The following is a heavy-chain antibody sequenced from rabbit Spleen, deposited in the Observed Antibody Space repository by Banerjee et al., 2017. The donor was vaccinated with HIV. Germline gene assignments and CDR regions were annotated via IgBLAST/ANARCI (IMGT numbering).Heavy chain of an antibody. CDR3: ARDTSTSFSSYGMDL. J-gene: IGHJ6*01. CDR2: IYAGSSGDT. Sequence: QEQLEESGGDLVKPEGSLTLTCTASGFSFSSRYYMCWVRQAPGKGLEWIACIYAGSSGDTYYASWAKGRFTISKTSSTTVTLQMTSLTAADTATYFCARDTSTSFSSYGMDLWGPGTLVTVS. V-gene: IGHV1S45*01. CDR1: GFSFSSRYY. D-gene: IGHD1-1*01.